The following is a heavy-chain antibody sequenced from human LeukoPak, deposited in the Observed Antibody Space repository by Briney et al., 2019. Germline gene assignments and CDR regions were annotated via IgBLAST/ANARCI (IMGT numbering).Heavy chain of an antibody. D-gene: IGHD5-18*01. V-gene: IGHV1-24*01. CDR1: GYTLTELS. J-gene: IGHJ4*02. CDR2: SDPEDGET. Sequence: ASVTVSFKVSGYTLTELSMHWVRQTPGKGLEWMGGSDPEDGETIYAQKFQGRVTMTEDTSTDTAYMELSSLKSDDTAVYYCTTGLDTTMVTAFDYWGQGTLVTVSS. CDR3: TTGLDTTMVTAFDY.